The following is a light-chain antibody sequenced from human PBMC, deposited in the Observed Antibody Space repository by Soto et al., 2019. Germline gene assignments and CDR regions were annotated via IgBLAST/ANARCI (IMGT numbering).Light chain of an antibody. V-gene: IGKV3-20*01. J-gene: IGKJ1*01. CDR2: STS. CDR3: QQYGNSPWT. CDR1: QRFGSSN. Sequence: EIVLTQSPGTLSLSPGERGTLSCRASQRFGSSNLAWYQQKPGQAPRLLIYSTSSRATGIRDRFSGSGSGTDFTLTISRLEPEDVAVYYCQQYGNSPWTFGQGTKVEIK.